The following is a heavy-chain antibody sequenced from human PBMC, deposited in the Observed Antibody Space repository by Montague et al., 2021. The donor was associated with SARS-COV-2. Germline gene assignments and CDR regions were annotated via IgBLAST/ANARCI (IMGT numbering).Heavy chain of an antibody. CDR2: LSISGCT. V-gene: IGHV4-61*02. D-gene: IGHD6-19*01. CDR3: ARDIAVAGLFDY. Sequence: TLSLTCTVSGGSIRSGSYYWIWIRQPAGKGLDWIGRLSISGCTNYNPSLQSRVTISVDTSKNQFSLKLSTATAADTAVYYCARDIAVAGLFDYWGQGTLVTVSS. CDR1: GGSIRSGSYY. J-gene: IGHJ4*02.